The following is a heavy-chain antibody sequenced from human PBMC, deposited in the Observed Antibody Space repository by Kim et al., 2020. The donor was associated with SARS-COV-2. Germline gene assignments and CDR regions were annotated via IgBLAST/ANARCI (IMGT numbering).Heavy chain of an antibody. Sequence: SLPLSFSSSGFTFSSYAMSWVRQSRGWWMEWVSAISGSGGSTYYADSVKGRFTISRDNSKNTLYLQMNSLRAEDTAVYYCAKGSGWTTVYWFDPWGQGTLVTVSS. J-gene: IGHJ5*02. D-gene: IGHD4-17*01. CDR2: ISGSGGST. CDR3: AKGSGWTTVYWFDP. V-gene: IGHV3-23*01. CDR1: GFTFSSYA.